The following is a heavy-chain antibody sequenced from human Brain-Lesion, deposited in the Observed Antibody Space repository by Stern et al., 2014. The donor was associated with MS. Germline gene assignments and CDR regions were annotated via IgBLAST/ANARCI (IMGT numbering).Heavy chain of an antibody. CDR2: IYYSVNT. V-gene: IGHV4-39*01. CDR1: GGSVSSTSYA. D-gene: IGHD2-15*01. Sequence: VQLVESGPGLVKPSETLSLTCTVAGGSVSSTSYAWAWIRQPPGKGLEWIGTIYYSVNTYYSPSLKSRLTISLDTSKNQFSLQRGSVTAADTAVYYCAGEEDIRYCSGGSCTGNWFDPWGQGTLVTVSS. J-gene: IGHJ5*02. CDR3: AGEEDIRYCSGGSCTGNWFDP.